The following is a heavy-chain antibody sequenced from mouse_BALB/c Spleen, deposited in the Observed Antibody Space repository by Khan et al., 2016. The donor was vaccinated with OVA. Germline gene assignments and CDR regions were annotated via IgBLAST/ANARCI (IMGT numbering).Heavy chain of an antibody. J-gene: IGHJ3*01. CDR1: GYTFTDYY. CDR3: ARRNYCGYTFAY. CDR2: ISPGSGDT. Sequence: VQLQESGAELARPGASVKLSCKASGYTFTDYYINWVKQRTGQGLEWIGEISPGSGDTYYNEKFTGKATLTADKSSSTAYMQLSSLTSEASAVYFCARRNYCGYTFAYWGQGTLVTVSA. D-gene: IGHD1-2*01. V-gene: IGHV1-77*01.